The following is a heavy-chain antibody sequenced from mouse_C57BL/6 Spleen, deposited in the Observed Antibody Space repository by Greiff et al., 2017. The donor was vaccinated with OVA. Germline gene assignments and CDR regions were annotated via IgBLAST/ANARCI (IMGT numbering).Heavy chain of an antibody. CDR1: GYTFTSYW. Sequence: QVHVKQPGAELVKPGASVKMSCKASGYTFTSYWITWVKQRPGQGLEWIGDIYPGSGSTNYNEKFKSKATLTVDTSSSTAYMQLSSLTSEDSAVYYCAREENWYYAMDYWGQGTSVTVSS. D-gene: IGHD4-1*01. CDR2: IYPGSGST. V-gene: IGHV1-55*01. CDR3: AREENWYYAMDY. J-gene: IGHJ4*01.